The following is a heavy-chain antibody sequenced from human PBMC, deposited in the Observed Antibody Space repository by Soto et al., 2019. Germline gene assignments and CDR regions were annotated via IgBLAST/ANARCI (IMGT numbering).Heavy chain of an antibody. CDR1: GFTFSSYG. CDR2: ISYNGSNK. CDR3: AKGGSSTSRPYYFDY. V-gene: IGHV3-30*18. Sequence: GGSLRLSCAASGFTFSSYGMHWVRQAPGKGLEWVAVISYNGSNKYYADSVKGRLTISRDNSKTTLYLQMNSLRAEDTAVYYCAKGGSSTSRPYYFDYWGQGTLVTVS. D-gene: IGHD1-26*01. J-gene: IGHJ4*02.